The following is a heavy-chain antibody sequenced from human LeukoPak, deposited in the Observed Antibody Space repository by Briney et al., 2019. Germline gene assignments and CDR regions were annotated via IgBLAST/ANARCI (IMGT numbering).Heavy chain of an antibody. Sequence: ASVKVSCKASGGTFSSYAISWVRQAPGQGLEWMGRIIPILGIANYAQKFQGRVTITADKSTSTAYMELSSLRSEDTAVYYCARDPVLAAAGPDEFDYWGQGTLVTVSS. CDR1: GGTFSSYA. V-gene: IGHV1-69*04. D-gene: IGHD6-13*01. CDR3: ARDPVLAAAGPDEFDY. J-gene: IGHJ4*02. CDR2: IIPILGIA.